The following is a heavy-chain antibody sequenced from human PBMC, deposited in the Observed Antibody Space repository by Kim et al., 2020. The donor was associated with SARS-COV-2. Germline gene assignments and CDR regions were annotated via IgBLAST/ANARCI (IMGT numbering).Heavy chain of an antibody. CDR1: GFTFSSYA. D-gene: IGHD6-13*01. CDR3: ARDQEQQLSFYYYYGMDV. V-gene: IGHV3-30*04. CDR2: ISYDGSNK. J-gene: IGHJ6*01. Sequence: GGSLRLSCAASGFTFSSYAMHWVRQAPGKGLEWVAVISYDGSNKYYVDSVKGRFTISRDNSNTLYLQMNSLRAEDTAVYYCARDQEQQLSFYYYYGMDV.